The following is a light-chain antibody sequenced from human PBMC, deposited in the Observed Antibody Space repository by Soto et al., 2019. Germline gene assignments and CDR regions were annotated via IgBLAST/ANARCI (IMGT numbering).Light chain of an antibody. CDR2: AAS. CDR1: QGINNY. J-gene: IGKJ1*01. CDR3: QKYNIAPLT. Sequence: IQMTQSPSSLSASVGDRVTITCRASQGINNYLAWYQQKPGKVPKLLIYAASTLQAVVPSRVSGSGSGTDFTLTISSLQPEDGATYYCQKYNIAPLTFGQGTRVEIK. V-gene: IGKV1-27*01.